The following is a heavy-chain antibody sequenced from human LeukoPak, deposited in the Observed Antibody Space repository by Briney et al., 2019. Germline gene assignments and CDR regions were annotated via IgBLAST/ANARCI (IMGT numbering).Heavy chain of an antibody. V-gene: IGHV4-4*07. Sequence: PSETLSLTCTVSGGPISSYYWSWIRQPAGKGLEWIGRIYTSGSTNYNPSLKSRVTMSVDTSKNQFSLRLSSVTAADTAVYYCARGYCSSTSCYPSDYWGQGTLVTVSS. CDR2: IYTSGST. D-gene: IGHD2-2*01. CDR3: ARGYCSSTSCYPSDY. J-gene: IGHJ4*02. CDR1: GGPISSYY.